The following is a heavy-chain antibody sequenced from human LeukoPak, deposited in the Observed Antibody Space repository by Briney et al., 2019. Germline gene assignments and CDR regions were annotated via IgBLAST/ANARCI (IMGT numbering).Heavy chain of an antibody. CDR1: GFSFSTYG. J-gene: IGHJ6*03. CDR2: IRYDGSNK. Sequence: GGSLRLSCEASGFSFSTYGMHWVRQAPGKGLEWVTFIRYDGSNKYYADSVSGRFTISRDNAKNSLYLQMNSLRAEDTAVYYCARVDTAMVRFYYYMDVWGKGTTVTVSS. CDR3: ARVDTAMVRFYYYMDV. V-gene: IGHV3-30*02. D-gene: IGHD5-18*01.